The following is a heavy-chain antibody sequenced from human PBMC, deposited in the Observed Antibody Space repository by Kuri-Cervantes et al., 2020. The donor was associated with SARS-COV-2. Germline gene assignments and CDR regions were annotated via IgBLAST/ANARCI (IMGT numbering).Heavy chain of an antibody. Sequence: SETLSLTCIVSGGSISSYYWSWIRQPSGKGLEWIGYIYYSGSTNYNPSLKSRVTISVDTSKNQFSLKLSSVTAADTAVYYCARAIAAAAPFDYWGRGTLVTVSS. CDR1: GGSISSYY. D-gene: IGHD6-13*01. CDR3: ARAIAAAAPFDY. CDR2: IYYSGST. J-gene: IGHJ4*02. V-gene: IGHV4-59*01.